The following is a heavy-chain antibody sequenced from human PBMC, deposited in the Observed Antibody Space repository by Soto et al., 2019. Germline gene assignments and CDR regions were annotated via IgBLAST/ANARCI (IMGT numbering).Heavy chain of an antibody. CDR2: ISGSGGST. J-gene: IGHJ6*02. D-gene: IGHD3-22*01. CDR1: GFTFSSYA. Sequence: EVQLLESGGGLVQPGGSLRLSCAASGFTFSSYAMSWVRQAPGKGLEWVSAISGSGGSTYYADSVKGRFTISRDNSKNTLYLQMNSLRAEDTAVYYCAKVPYYYDSSGYFCGYYYYGMDVWGQGTTVTVSS. CDR3: AKVPYYYDSSGYFCGYYYYGMDV. V-gene: IGHV3-23*01.